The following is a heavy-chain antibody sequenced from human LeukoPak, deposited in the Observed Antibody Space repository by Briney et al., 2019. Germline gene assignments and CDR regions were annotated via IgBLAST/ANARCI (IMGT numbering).Heavy chain of an antibody. CDR1: GGSISSYY. Sequence: SETLSLTCTDSGGSISSYYWSWIRQPPGKGLEWIGYIYYSGSTNYNPSLKSRVTISVDTSKNQFSLKLSSVTAADTAVYYCARGKIAAAGRFAFDIWGQGTMVTVSS. CDR2: IYYSGST. D-gene: IGHD6-13*01. V-gene: IGHV4-59*01. CDR3: ARGKIAAAGRFAFDI. J-gene: IGHJ3*02.